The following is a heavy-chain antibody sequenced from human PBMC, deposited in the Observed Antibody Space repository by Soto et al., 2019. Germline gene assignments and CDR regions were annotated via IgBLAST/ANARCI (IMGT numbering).Heavy chain of an antibody. CDR2: IGSNGGST. Sequence: PGGSLRLSCAASGFTFSSYVMHWVRQAPGKGLEYVSAIGSNGGSTYYANSVKGRFTISRDNSKNTLYLQMGSLRAEDMAVYYCARDKVDIGFGELFVPPLPSPYGMDVWGQGTTVTVSS. D-gene: IGHD3-10*01. CDR1: GFTFSSYV. CDR3: ARDKVDIGFGELFVPPLPSPYGMDV. V-gene: IGHV3-64*01. J-gene: IGHJ6*02.